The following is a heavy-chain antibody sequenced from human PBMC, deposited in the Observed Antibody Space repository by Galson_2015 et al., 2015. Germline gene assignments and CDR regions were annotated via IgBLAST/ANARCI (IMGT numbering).Heavy chain of an antibody. CDR2: IDPSDSYT. Sequence: QSGAEVKKPGESLKISCKGSGYSFTSYWISWVRQMPGKGLEWMGRIDPSDSYTNYSPSFQGHVTISADKSISTAYLQWSSLKASDTAMYYCARRCLIRCTFSEHYGMDVWGQGTPVTVSS. V-gene: IGHV5-10-1*01. CDR3: ARRCLIRCTFSEHYGMDV. CDR1: GYSFTSYW. J-gene: IGHJ6*02. D-gene: IGHD2-8*01.